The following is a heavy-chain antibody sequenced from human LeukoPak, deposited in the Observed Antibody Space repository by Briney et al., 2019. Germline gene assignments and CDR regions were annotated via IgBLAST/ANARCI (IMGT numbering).Heavy chain of an antibody. J-gene: IGHJ3*02. Sequence: GGSLRLSCAASGFTFSSYAMHWVRQAPGKGLEWVAVISYDGSNKYYADSVKGRSTISRDNSKNTLYLQMNSLRAEDTAVYYCARARYNRGAFDIWGQGTMVTVSS. CDR2: ISYDGSNK. CDR3: ARARYNRGAFDI. CDR1: GFTFSSYA. D-gene: IGHD1-14*01. V-gene: IGHV3-30*01.